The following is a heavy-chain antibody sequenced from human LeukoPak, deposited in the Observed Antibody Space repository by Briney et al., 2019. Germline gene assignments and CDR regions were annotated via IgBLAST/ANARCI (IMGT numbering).Heavy chain of an antibody. V-gene: IGHV4-39*01. Sequence: SETLSLTCTVSGGSISRSSYYWGWIRQPPGKGLEWIGSIYYSGSTYYNPSLKSRVTISVDTSKNQFSLKLSSVTVADTAVYYCASSSRRTNLVDYWGQGTLVTVSS. CDR2: IYYSGST. CDR3: ASSSRRTNLVDY. J-gene: IGHJ4*02. CDR1: GGSISRSSYY. D-gene: IGHD1-7*01.